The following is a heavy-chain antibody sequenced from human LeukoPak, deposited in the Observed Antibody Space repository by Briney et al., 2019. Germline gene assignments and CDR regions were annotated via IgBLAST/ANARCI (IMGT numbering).Heavy chain of an antibody. Sequence: PGGSLRLSCAASGFTFSSYAMSWVRQAPGKGLEWVSAISGSGGSTYYADSVKGRFTISRDNSKNTLYLQMNSLRAEDTAVYYCARAGTVTTATRGVMPAYWGQGTLVTVSS. D-gene: IGHD4-17*01. J-gene: IGHJ4*02. CDR3: ARAGTVTTATRGVMPAY. CDR2: ISGSGGST. CDR1: GFTFSSYA. V-gene: IGHV3-23*01.